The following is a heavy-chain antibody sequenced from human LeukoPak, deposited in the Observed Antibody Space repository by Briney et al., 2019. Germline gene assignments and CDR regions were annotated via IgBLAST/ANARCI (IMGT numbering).Heavy chain of an antibody. V-gene: IGHV1-8*01. CDR1: GYTFTSYD. CDR2: MNPHNGNT. J-gene: IGHJ4*02. Sequence: ASVKVSCKASGYTFTSYDINWVRQATGQGLTWMGWMNPHNGNTGYAQKFQGRVTMTRDTSMSTAYMELSSLRSDDTAVYYCARYNLRSSGRSDYWGQGTLVTVSS. D-gene: IGHD6-19*01. CDR3: ARYNLRSSGRSDY.